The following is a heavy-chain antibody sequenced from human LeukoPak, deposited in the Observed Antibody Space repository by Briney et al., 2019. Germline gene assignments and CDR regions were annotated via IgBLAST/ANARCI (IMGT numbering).Heavy chain of an antibody. Sequence: GGSLRLSCAASGFNFSSYWMHWVRQAPGKGLVWVSRVNGDGSSTSHTDSVKGRFTISRDNAKNTLYLQMNSLRAEDTAVYYCAREGGYDEDWGQGTLVTVSS. J-gene: IGHJ4*02. CDR2: VNGDGSST. V-gene: IGHV3-74*01. D-gene: IGHD5-12*01. CDR1: GFNFSSYW. CDR3: AREGGYDED.